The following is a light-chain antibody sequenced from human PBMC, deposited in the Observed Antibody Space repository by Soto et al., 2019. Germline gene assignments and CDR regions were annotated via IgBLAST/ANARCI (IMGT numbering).Light chain of an antibody. CDR3: CSYAGSSTVV. J-gene: IGLJ2*01. Sequence: QSALTQPASVSGSPGQSITSSCTGTSSDVGSYNLVSWYQQHPGKAPKLMIYEGSKRPSGVSNRFSGSKSGNTASLTISGLQAEDEAEYYCCSYAGSSTVVFGGGTKLTVL. CDR1: SSDVGSYNL. CDR2: EGS. V-gene: IGLV2-23*01.